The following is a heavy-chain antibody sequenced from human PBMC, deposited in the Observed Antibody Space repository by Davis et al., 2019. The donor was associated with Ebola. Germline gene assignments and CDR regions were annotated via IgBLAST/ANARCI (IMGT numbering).Heavy chain of an antibody. D-gene: IGHD3/OR15-3a*01. V-gene: IGHV3-7*03. CDR1: GLIFNNYW. Sequence: GESLKISCAASGLIFNNYWMSWIRQAPGRGLGWVANIKQDGSEKYYVDSVKGRFTISRDNAKNSLFLEMNSLRAEDTAFYYCASGDGRGRSYDMDVWGQGTTVTVSS. CDR2: IKQDGSEK. J-gene: IGHJ6*03. CDR3: ASGDGRGRSYDMDV.